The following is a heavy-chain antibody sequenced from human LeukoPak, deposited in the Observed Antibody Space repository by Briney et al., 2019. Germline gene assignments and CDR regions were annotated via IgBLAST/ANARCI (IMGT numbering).Heavy chain of an antibody. D-gene: IGHD3-22*01. CDR3: ARGETYYYDSSLGGFDP. CDR1: GGSISSGGYY. Sequence: PSQTLSLTCTVSGGSISSGGYYWSWIRQPPGKGLEWIGYIYYSGSTYYNPSLKSRVTISVDTSKNQFSLKLSSVTAADTAVYYCARGETYYYDSSLGGFDPWGQGTLVTVSS. J-gene: IGHJ5*02. CDR2: IYYSGST. V-gene: IGHV4-30-4*01.